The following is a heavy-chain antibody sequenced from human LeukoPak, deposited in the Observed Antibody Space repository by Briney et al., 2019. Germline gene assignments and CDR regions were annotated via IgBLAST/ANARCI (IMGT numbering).Heavy chain of an antibody. Sequence: SVKVSCKASGGTFSSYAISWVRQAPGQGLEWMGGIIPIFGTANYAQKFQGRVTITAGESTSTAYMELSSLRSEDTAVYYCAGYHDYGDYRAFDIWGQGIMVTVSS. CDR3: AGYHDYGDYRAFDI. J-gene: IGHJ3*02. D-gene: IGHD4-17*01. CDR2: IIPIFGTA. V-gene: IGHV1-69*01. CDR1: GGTFSSYA.